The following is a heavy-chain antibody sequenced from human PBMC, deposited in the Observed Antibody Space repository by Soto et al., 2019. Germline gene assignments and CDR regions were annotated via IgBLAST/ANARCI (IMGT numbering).Heavy chain of an antibody. D-gene: IGHD6-19*01. Sequence: QLQLQESGPGLVKPSETLSLTCTVSGDSITSSRFCWGWIRQPPGKGLEWIGTICYSGSTYYNPSLQSRVTMSVDTSKNQFSLKLSSVTAADTGVYDCARLDGNSADYYYGMDVWGRGTTVTVSS. CDR2: ICYSGST. CDR1: GDSITSSRFC. V-gene: IGHV4-39*01. J-gene: IGHJ6*02. CDR3: ARLDGNSADYYYGMDV.